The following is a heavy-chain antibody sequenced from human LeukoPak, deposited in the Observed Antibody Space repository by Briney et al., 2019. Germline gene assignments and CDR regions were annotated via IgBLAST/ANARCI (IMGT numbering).Heavy chain of an antibody. J-gene: IGHJ4*02. CDR3: ARDRNTGSSYENLFEY. CDR1: GFPFSSYW. D-gene: IGHD1-26*01. Sequence: GGSLSLSCAASGFPFSSYWMHWVRQAPGKGLVWVSRINSDGSSTSYADSVKGRFTISRDNAKNTLYLQMNSLRAEDTSVYYCARDRNTGSSYENLFEYWGQGSLVTVSS. V-gene: IGHV3-74*01. CDR2: INSDGSST.